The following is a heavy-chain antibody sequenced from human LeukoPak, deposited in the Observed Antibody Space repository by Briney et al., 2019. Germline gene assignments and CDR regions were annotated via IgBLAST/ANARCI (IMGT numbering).Heavy chain of an antibody. CDR1: GFTFTTYG. Sequence: GGSLRLSCAASGFTFTTYGMHWVRQAPGEGLDWVALISYDGTKTYYSDSVKGRFTISRDSSKNTLYLQMNSLRAEDTAVYYCARQVVGYSSGWYGFVDYWGQGTLVTVSS. CDR2: ISYDGTKT. CDR3: ARQVVGYSSGWYGFVDY. D-gene: IGHD6-19*01. V-gene: IGHV3-30*03. J-gene: IGHJ4*02.